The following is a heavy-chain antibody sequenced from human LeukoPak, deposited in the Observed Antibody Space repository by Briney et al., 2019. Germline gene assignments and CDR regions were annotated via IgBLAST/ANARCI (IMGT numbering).Heavy chain of an antibody. CDR3: ASKGLSGSYFWLGFDP. Sequence: GGSLRLSCAASGFTFNSYAMGWVRQAPGKGLEWVSLVSGTGVTNYYADSVRGRFTISRDNSKNTLYLHMNSLRADDTAVYYCASKGLSGSYFWLGFDPWGQGTLVTVSS. CDR2: VSGTGVTN. V-gene: IGHV3-23*01. J-gene: IGHJ5*02. D-gene: IGHD1-26*01. CDR1: GFTFNSYA.